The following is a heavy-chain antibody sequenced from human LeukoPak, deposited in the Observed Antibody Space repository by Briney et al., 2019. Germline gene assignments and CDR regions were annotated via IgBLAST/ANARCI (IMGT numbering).Heavy chain of an antibody. CDR1: EFTFSSYA. D-gene: IGHD3-9*01. V-gene: IGHV3-23*01. Sequence: SGGSLRLSCAASEFTFSSYAMSGVRHAPGKGLDWVSVISGSGGSTHYAHSVKGRFTISRDNSKNTLYLQMNSLRAEDTAVYYCAKDANDILTGYYSSDAFDIWGQGTMVTVSS. CDR3: AKDANDILTGYYSSDAFDI. J-gene: IGHJ3*02. CDR2: ISGSGGST.